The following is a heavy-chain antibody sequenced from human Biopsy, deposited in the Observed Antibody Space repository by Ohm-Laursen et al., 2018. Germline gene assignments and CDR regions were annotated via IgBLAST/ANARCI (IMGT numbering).Heavy chain of an antibody. J-gene: IGHJ4*02. CDR3: AADINVWNVNY. V-gene: IGHV1-24*01. Sequence: SAKVSCKVSGYSLTELSMHWVRQAPGQGLEWMGGFATENGRIVYSKKFQGRVTMTEDKYTSTAYIEVWRLRSDDTAVDYCAADINVWNVNYWGQGTQVIVSS. CDR1: GYSLTELS. CDR2: FATENGRI. D-gene: IGHD1-1*01.